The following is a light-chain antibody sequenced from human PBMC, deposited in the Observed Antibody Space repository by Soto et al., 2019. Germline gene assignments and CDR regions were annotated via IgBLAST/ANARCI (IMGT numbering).Light chain of an antibody. V-gene: IGKV3-20*01. CDR1: HVTSRY. CDR2: GAS. CDR3: QQYSTSPIS. J-gene: IGKJ5*01. Sequence: ENVLTQSPGTLSLSPGERATLSCRASHVTSRYLSWYQQRPGQAPRLLIYGASSRATGIPDRLSGSGSGTDFTLTISRLEPEDFAVYHCQQYSTSPISFGQGTRLEIK.